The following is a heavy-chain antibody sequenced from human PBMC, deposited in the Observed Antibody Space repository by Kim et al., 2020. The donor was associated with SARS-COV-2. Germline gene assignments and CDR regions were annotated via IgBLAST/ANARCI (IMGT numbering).Heavy chain of an antibody. CDR1: GYTFTSYG. CDR3: ARVRTDYGDYRLLGDYYYGMDV. Sequence: ASVKVSCKASGYTFTSYGISWVRQAPGHGLEWMGWISAYNGNTNYAQKLQGRVTMTTDTSTSTAYMELRNLRSDDTAVYYCARVRTDYGDYRLLGDYYYGMDVWGQGTTVTVSS. J-gene: IGHJ6*02. D-gene: IGHD4-17*01. V-gene: IGHV1-18*01. CDR2: ISAYNGNT.